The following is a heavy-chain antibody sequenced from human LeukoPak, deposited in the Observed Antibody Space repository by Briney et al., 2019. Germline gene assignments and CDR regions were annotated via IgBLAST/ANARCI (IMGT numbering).Heavy chain of an antibody. CDR3: VRDDGSLIGRD. D-gene: IGHD2/OR15-2a*01. J-gene: IGHJ3*01. CDR2: INEAGNEK. Sequence: GGSLRLSCAASGFTFSSNWMGWVRQAPGKGLEWVANINEAGNEKYYGDSVTGRFTIARDNAKKLLDLQMNSLRGDDSAVYYCVRDDGSLIGRDWGQGTMVTVSS. CDR1: GFTFSSNW. V-gene: IGHV3-7*01.